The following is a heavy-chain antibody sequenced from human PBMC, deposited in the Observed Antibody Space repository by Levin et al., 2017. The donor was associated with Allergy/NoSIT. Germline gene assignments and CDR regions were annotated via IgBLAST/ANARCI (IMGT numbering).Heavy chain of an antibody. D-gene: IGHD6-19*01. V-gene: IGHV3-23*01. CDR3: AKDHPSSGWPAFDY. Sequence: PGGSLRLSCVGSGFTFSRYAMSWVRQAPGRGLEWVASVNNGGNAYYGDSVKGRFTVSRDNSRNTLELQMDSLRDDDTANYYCAKDHPSSGWPAFDYWGQGTRVSVSS. CDR1: GFTFSRYA. CDR2: VNNGGNA. J-gene: IGHJ4*02.